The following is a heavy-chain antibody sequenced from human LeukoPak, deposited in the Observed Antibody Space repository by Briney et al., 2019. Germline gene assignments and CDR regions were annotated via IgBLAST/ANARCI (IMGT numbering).Heavy chain of an antibody. Sequence: ASVKVSCKASGYTFTGYYMHWVRHAPGQGLEWMGWINPNSGGTNYAQKFQGRVTMTRDTSISTAYMELSRLRSDDTAVYYCARVEITIFGVGVYYYYGMDVWGQGTTVTVSS. V-gene: IGHV1-2*02. CDR3: ARVEITIFGVGVYYYYGMDV. CDR2: INPNSGGT. CDR1: GYTFTGYY. J-gene: IGHJ6*02. D-gene: IGHD3-3*01.